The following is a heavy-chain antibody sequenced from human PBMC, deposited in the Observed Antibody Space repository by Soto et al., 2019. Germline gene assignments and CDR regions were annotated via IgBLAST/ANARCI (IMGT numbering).Heavy chain of an antibody. Sequence: SETLSLACTVSGGSISSYYWSWIRQPPGKGLEWIGYIYYSGSTNYNPSLKSRVTISVDTSKNQFSLKLSSVTAADTAVYYCARYSGYDLRYFDYWGQGTLVTVSS. V-gene: IGHV4-59*01. D-gene: IGHD5-12*01. J-gene: IGHJ4*02. CDR1: GGSISSYY. CDR3: ARYSGYDLRYFDY. CDR2: IYYSGST.